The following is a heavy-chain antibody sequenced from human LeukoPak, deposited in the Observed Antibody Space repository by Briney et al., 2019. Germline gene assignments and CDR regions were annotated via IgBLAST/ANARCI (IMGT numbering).Heavy chain of an antibody. J-gene: IGHJ4*02. Sequence: PGGSLRLSCAASGLTFGTFGTNAKNWVRQAPGSGLEWVSGISGSGGTAYYADAVKGRFTISRDNSRNTLYLQMNSLRVEDTAIYFCANSNYYDSGGFYRGAYYFDNWGQGTLVTVSS. CDR1: GLTFGTFGTNA. D-gene: IGHD3-22*01. CDR2: ISGSGGTA. CDR3: ANSNYYDSGGFYRGAYYFDN. V-gene: IGHV3-23*01.